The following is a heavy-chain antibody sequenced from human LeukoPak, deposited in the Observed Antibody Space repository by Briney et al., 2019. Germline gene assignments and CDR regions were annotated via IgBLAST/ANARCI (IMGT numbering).Heavy chain of an antibody. D-gene: IGHD5-24*01. Sequence: SETLSLTCSVSGGSISSYYWSWIRQPPGRGLEWIGYIYYSGRTSYNPSLKSRVTISVDTSKNQFSLRLSSVTAADTAVYYCACYGYRHDYWGQGTLVTVSS. CDR1: GGSISSYY. CDR3: ACYGYRHDY. CDR2: IYYSGRT. V-gene: IGHV4-59*08. J-gene: IGHJ4*02.